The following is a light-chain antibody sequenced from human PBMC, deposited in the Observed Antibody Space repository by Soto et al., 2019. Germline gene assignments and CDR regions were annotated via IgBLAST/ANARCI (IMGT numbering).Light chain of an antibody. CDR1: SSDVGGYNS. CDR2: DVT. J-gene: IGLJ1*01. CDR3: SSYTSTTTLEV. V-gene: IGLV2-14*01. Sequence: QSALTQPASVSGSPGRSITISCTGTSSDVGGYNSVSWYQQHPGKAPKLMIYDVTNRPSGVSNRFSGSKSGNTASLTISGLQAEDEADYYCSSYTSTTTLEVFGTGTKVTVL.